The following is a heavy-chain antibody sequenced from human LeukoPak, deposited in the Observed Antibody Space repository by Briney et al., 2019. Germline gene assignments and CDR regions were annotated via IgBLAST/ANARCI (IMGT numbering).Heavy chain of an antibody. Sequence: ASVKVSCKASGYTFTDYYMHWVRQAPGQGLEWMGWINPNNGGTNYAQKFQGRVTMTGDRSISTAYMELSRLRSDDTAVYYCARERTPGSGYGVDYWGQGTVVTVSS. CDR2: INPNNGGT. CDR3: ARERTPGSGYGVDY. V-gene: IGHV1-2*02. CDR1: GYTFTDYY. J-gene: IGHJ4*02. D-gene: IGHD6-25*01.